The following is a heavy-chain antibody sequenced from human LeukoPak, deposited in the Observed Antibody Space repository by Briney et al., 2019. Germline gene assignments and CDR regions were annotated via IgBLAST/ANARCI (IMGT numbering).Heavy chain of an antibody. CDR2: ISADGGTT. CDR3: ARGRGGPPFDY. V-gene: IGHV3-64*02. Sequence: QTGGSLRLSCAASGFSFRGYGMHWVRQAPGKGLEYVSAISADGGTTYYADSVKDRFIISRDNSKNTLYLQMGSLRNEDTAVYYCARGRGGPPFDYWGQGALVTVSS. J-gene: IGHJ4*02. CDR1: GFSFRGYG.